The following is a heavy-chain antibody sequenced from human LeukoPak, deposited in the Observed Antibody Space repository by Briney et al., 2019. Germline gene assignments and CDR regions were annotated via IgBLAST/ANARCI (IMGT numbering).Heavy chain of an antibody. CDR2: IYTSGST. CDR1: GGSISSYY. J-gene: IGHJ4*02. Sequence: RPSETLPLTCTVSGGSISSYYWSWIRQPAGKGLEWIGRIYTSGSTNYNPSLKSRVTISVDTSKNQFSLKLSSVTAADTAVYYCARHKEYSSSRGFDYWGQGTLVTVSS. V-gene: IGHV4-4*07. D-gene: IGHD6-6*01. CDR3: ARHKEYSSSRGFDY.